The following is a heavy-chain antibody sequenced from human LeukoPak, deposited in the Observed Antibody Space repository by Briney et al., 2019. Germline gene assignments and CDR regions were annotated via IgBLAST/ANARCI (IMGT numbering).Heavy chain of an antibody. CDR2: ISKSNSTT. D-gene: IGHD2-21*01. CDR3: ARGALIPDF. Sequence: GGSLSLSCEPSGLTFSGYAMTWFPQAPGGGLPWVSSISKSNSTTYYADSVKGRFTISRDNSNDTMYLHMDSLRVEDSAIYYCARGALIPDFRGQGTLVTVSS. J-gene: IGHJ4*02. V-gene: IGHV3-23*01. CDR1: GLTFSGYA.